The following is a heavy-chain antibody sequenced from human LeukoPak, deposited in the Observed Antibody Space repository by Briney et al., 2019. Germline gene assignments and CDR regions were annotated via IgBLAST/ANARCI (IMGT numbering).Heavy chain of an antibody. CDR1: GGSISSYY. D-gene: IGHD5-18*01. Sequence: SETLSLTCTVSGGSISSYYWSWIRQPPGKGLEWIGYIYYSGSTNYNPSLKSRVTISVDTSENQFSLKLSSVTAADTAVYYCARDSGYSYGATVDYWGQGTLATVSS. CDR3: ARDSGYSYGATVDY. V-gene: IGHV4-59*12. J-gene: IGHJ4*02. CDR2: IYYSGST.